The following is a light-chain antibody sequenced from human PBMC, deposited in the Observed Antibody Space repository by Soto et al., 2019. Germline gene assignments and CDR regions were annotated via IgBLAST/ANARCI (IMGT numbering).Light chain of an antibody. CDR1: KSVSGSY. CDR3: HQRQSWPRT. CDR2: GAS. Sequence: EIVLTQYPGTLSLSPAERATLSWRASKSVSGSYLAWYQQKPGQAPRLLIYGASSRATGIPDRFSGSGSGTDFTLTISRLEHEDFALYYCHQRQSWPRTFGHGTKVDIK. J-gene: IGKJ1*01. V-gene: IGKV3-20*01.